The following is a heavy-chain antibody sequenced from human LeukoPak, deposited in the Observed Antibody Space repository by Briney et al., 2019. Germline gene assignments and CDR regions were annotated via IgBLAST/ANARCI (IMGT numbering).Heavy chain of an antibody. J-gene: IGHJ5*02. CDR1: GFTVSSTY. D-gene: IGHD3-9*01. V-gene: IGHV3-11*01. Sequence: GGSLRLSCVASGFTVSSTYMSWVRQAPGKGLEWVSYISSSGSTIYYADSVKGRFTISRDNAKNSLYLQMNSLRAEDTAVYYCARSYDILTGSLWFDPWGQGTLVTVSS. CDR3: ARSYDILTGSLWFDP. CDR2: ISSSGSTI.